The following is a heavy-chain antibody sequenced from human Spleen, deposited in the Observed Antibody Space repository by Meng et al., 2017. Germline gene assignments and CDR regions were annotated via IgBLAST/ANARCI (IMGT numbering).Heavy chain of an antibody. D-gene: IGHD3-10*01. J-gene: IGHJ4*02. CDR1: GFSFSSYA. V-gene: IGHV3-23*04. CDR2: LSGGGFTT. CDR3: AKYSYGLGDYFDY. Sequence: VQLVEAGGGVGQAGRSLRLSCAASGFSFSSYAMSWVRRAPGKGLEWLAALSGGGFTTYYADSVKGRFTISRHNSKNTLYLQVNSLRAEDTALYYCAKYSYGLGDYFDYWGQGALVTVSS.